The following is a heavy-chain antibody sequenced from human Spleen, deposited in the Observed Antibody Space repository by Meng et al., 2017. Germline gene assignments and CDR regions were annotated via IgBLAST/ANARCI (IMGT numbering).Heavy chain of an antibody. CDR1: GGSFSGYY. Sequence: SQTLSLTCAVYGGSFSGYYWSWIRQSPGKGLEWIGEINHSGSTNYIPPLKSLVTMSVDTSRNQFSLKLSSVTAADTAVYYCARFWGYFDYWGQGALVTVSS. V-gene: IGHV4-34*01. CDR3: ARFWGYFDY. CDR2: INHSGST. J-gene: IGHJ4*02. D-gene: IGHD7-27*01.